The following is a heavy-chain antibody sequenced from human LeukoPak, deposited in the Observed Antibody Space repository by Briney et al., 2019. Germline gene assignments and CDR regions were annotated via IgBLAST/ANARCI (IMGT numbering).Heavy chain of an antibody. Sequence: PSETLSLTCTVSGASITSYYWSWIRQPPGRALEWIGYIYYSGSTNYNPSLKSRVTISVDTSKNQFSLKLSSVTAADTAVYYCARAQVDCSSTSCYKSHDAFDIWGQGTMVTVSS. CDR2: IYYSGST. D-gene: IGHD2-2*02. J-gene: IGHJ3*02. V-gene: IGHV4-59*08. CDR3: ARAQVDCSSTSCYKSHDAFDI. CDR1: GASITSYY.